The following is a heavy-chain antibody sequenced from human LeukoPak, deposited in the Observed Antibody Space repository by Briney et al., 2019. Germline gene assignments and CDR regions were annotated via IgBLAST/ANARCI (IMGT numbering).Heavy chain of an antibody. CDR2: ISGYNGNT. J-gene: IGHJ5*02. D-gene: IGHD3-9*01. V-gene: IGHV1-18*01. CDR1: GYTFTNYG. CDR3: ARDPDISTNWFDP. Sequence: GASVKVSCKASGYTFTNYGISWVRQAPGQGLEWMGWISGYNGNTNYAQKVQGRVTMTTDTSTSTAYMELRSLRSDDTAVYYCARDPDISTNWFDPWGQGTLVTVSS.